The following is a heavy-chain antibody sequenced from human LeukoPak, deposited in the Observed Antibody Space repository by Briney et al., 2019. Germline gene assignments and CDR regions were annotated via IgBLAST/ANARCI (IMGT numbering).Heavy chain of an antibody. J-gene: IGHJ4*02. CDR3: ARDRSLGYCSGGSCPSDY. CDR2: ISAYNGNT. CDR1: GYTFTSYG. D-gene: IGHD2-15*01. Sequence: GASVKVSCKASGYTFTSYGISWVRQAPGQGLEWMGWISAYNGNTNYAQKLQGRVTMTTDTSTSTAYMELRSLRSDDTAVYYCARDRSLGYCSGGSCPSDYWGQGTLVTVSS. V-gene: IGHV1-18*01.